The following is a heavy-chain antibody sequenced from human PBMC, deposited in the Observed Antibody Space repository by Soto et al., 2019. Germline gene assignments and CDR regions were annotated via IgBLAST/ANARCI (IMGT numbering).Heavy chain of an antibody. J-gene: IGHJ5*02. CDR2: ISGDGSST. D-gene: IGHD1-7*01. CDR3: ARVGGTGTGWFDP. Sequence: GGSLRLSCAASEFTFRSYWMHWVRQSPGKGLVWVSRISGDGSSTTYADSVKGRFTISRDNAKNSLYLQMNSLRAEDTAVYYCARVGGTGTGWFDPWGQGTLVTVSS. CDR1: EFTFRSYW. V-gene: IGHV3-74*01.